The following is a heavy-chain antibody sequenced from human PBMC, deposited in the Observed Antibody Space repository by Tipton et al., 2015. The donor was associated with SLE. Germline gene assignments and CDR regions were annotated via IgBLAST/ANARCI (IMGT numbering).Heavy chain of an antibody. CDR3: ARETTHWGWRKEGSRYYSY. CDR1: DGYIGSDY. J-gene: IGHJ4*02. V-gene: IGHV4-4*07. D-gene: IGHD7-27*01. CDR2: IYTSGST. Sequence: GLVKPSETLSLTCSVSDGYIGSDYWSWIRQPAGKGLEWIGRIYTSGSTDYNPSLKSRVTISVDTSKNQFSLKLSSLTAADTAMYYCARETTHWGWRKEGSRYYSYWGQGTLVTVSS.